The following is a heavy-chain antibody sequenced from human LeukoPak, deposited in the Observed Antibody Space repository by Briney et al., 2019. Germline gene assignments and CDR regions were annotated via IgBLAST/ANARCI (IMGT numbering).Heavy chain of an antibody. CDR3: SRGLVVTAIRGLYYYYGMDV. D-gene: IGHD2-21*02. J-gene: IGHJ6*02. CDR2: IIPIFSTA. CDR1: GGTFSSYA. V-gene: IGHV1-69*13. Sequence: GASVKVSCKASGGTFSSYAISWVRQAPGQGLEWMGGIIPIFSTANYAQKFQGRVTITADESTSTAYMELSSLRSEDTAVYYCSRGLVVTAIRGLYYYYGMDVWGQGTTVTVSS.